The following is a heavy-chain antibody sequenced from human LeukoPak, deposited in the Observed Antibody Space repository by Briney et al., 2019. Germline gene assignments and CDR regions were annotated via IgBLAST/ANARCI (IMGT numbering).Heavy chain of an antibody. J-gene: IGHJ4*02. CDR1: GSTFSSYW. CDR2: IKQDGSEK. D-gene: IGHD6-19*01. Sequence: GGSLRLSCAASGSTFSSYWMSWVRQAPGKGLEWVANIKQDGSEKYYVDSVKGRFTISRDNAKNSLYLQMNSLRAEDTAVYYCARDTAVAGQIIDYWGQGTLVTVSS. V-gene: IGHV3-7*01. CDR3: ARDTAVAGQIIDY.